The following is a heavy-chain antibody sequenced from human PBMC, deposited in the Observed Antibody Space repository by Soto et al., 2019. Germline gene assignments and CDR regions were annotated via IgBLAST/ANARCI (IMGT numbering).Heavy chain of an antibody. D-gene: IGHD1-26*01. J-gene: IGHJ4*02. CDR2: INHSGST. Sequence: PSETLSLTCAVYGGSCSGYFWSWIRQPPGKGLEWIGEINHSGSTNYNPSLKSRVTISVDTSKNQFSLELSSVTAADTAVYYCARLSVGSYLAFVDYWGQGTLVTVSS. CDR1: GGSCSGYF. CDR3: ARLSVGSYLAFVDY. V-gene: IGHV4-34*01.